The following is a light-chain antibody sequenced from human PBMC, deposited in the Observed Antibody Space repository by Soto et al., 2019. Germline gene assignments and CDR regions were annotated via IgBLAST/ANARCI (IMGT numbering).Light chain of an antibody. CDR3: QQANSFPPT. Sequence: DIQMTQSPSSVSASVGDRVTITCRASQDISSWLAWYQQKPGKAPKLLIYAASSLQSGVPSRLSGSGSGTEFTLTISSLQPEDFATYYCQQANSFPPTFGQGTKVDIK. CDR1: QDISSW. V-gene: IGKV1-12*01. J-gene: IGKJ1*01. CDR2: AAS.